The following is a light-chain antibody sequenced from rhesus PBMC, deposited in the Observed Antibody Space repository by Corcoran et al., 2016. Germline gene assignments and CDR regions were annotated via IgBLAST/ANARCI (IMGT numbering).Light chain of an antibody. CDR2: GAF. CDR3: QETSYLYT. V-gene: IGKV3-31*02. CDR1: QSVSSY. Sequence: EIVMTQSPATLSLSPGETATISCRTSQSVSSYLAWYQQKPGQAPRLVMAGAFSRATGLPDRFSGSGSGTYFPLTISSLEPEDFAVYYCQETSYLYTFGQGTKVEIK. J-gene: IGKJ2*01.